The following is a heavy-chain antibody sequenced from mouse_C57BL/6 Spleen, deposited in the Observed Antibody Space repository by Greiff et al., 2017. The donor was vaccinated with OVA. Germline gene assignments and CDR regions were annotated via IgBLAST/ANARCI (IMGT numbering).Heavy chain of an antibody. D-gene: IGHD1-1*01. CDR2: IYPGDGDT. V-gene: IGHV1-82*01. CDR1: GYAFSSSW. J-gene: IGHJ1*03. Sequence: QVQLQQSGPELVKPGASVKISCKASGYAFSSSWMNWVKQRPGKGLEWIGRIYPGDGDTNYNGKFKGTATLTADKAASTAYMQLSSLPSEDSAVYFCASPGSSYGLYFDVWGTGTTVTVSS. CDR3: ASPGSSYGLYFDV.